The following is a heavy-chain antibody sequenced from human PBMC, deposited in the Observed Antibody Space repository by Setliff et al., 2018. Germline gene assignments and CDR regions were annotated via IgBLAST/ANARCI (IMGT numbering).Heavy chain of an antibody. CDR2: TIPLFGTT. CDR1: GGTFSSYG. CDR3: ARGPLDFVVVPAAAKFDY. V-gene: IGHV1-69*05. D-gene: IGHD2-2*01. J-gene: IGHJ4*02. Sequence: GASVKVSCKASGGTFSSYGISWVRQAPGQGLEWMGGTIPLFGTTNYAQRFQGRVTIITDESTSTAYRELSSLTTDDTAVYYCARGPLDFVVVPAAAKFDYWGQGTLVTVSS.